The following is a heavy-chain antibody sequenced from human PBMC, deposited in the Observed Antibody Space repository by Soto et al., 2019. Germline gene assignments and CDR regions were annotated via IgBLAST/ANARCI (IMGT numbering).Heavy chain of an antibody. CDR1: GYRFTAYA. J-gene: IGHJ4*02. D-gene: IGHD3-16*02. V-gene: IGHV1-3*05. Sequence: QVHLVQSGAEERKPGASVRGSCETSGYRFTAYAIHWVRQAPGQRPEWMGWIKAANGDTRYAQNFQTRLTITTDTSASTAYMDLSSLRFEDTAVYYCARSAISPSGGLIGPFDFWGQGTLVAVSS. CDR2: IKAANGDT. CDR3: ARSAISPSGGLIGPFDF.